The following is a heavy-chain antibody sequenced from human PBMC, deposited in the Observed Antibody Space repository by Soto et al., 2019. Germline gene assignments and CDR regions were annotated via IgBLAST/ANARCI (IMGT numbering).Heavy chain of an antibody. V-gene: IGHV4-59*08. CDR3: AKFQPSYYGSGSYSYFDY. CDR1: GGSISSYY. CDR2: IYYSGST. D-gene: IGHD3-10*01. J-gene: IGHJ4*02. Sequence: SETLSLTCTVSGGSISSYYWSWIRQPPGKGLEWIGYIYYSGSTNYNPSLKSRVTISVDTSKNQFSLKLSSVTAADTAVYYCAKFQPSYYGSGSYSYFDYWGQGTLVTVSS.